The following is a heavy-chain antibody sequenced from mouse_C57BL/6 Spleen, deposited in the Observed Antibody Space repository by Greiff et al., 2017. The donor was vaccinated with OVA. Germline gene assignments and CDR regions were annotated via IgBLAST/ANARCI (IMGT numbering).Heavy chain of an antibody. CDR3: ARLATTVVAGYMRGGY. D-gene: IGHD1-1*01. CDR2: INPSSGYT. J-gene: IGHJ2*01. V-gene: IGHV1-7*01. CDR1: GYTFTSYW. Sequence: VQLQQSGAELAKPGASVKLSCKASGYTFTSYWMHWVNQRPGQGLEWIGYINPSSGYTKYNQKFKDKATLTADKSSSTAYMQLSSLTYEDSAVYYCARLATTVVAGYMRGGYWGQGTTLTVSS.